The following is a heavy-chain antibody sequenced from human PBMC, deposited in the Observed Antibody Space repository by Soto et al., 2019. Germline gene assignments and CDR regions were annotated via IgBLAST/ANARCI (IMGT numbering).Heavy chain of an antibody. Sequence: VSVKVSCKASGYTFTIYYMHWVRQAPGQGLEWMGIINPSGGSTSYAQKFQGRVTMTRDTSTSTVYMELSSLRSEDTAVYYCARVADYGGNSEALDYWGQGTLVTVSS. CDR1: GYTFTIYY. J-gene: IGHJ4*02. D-gene: IGHD4-17*01. CDR3: ARVADYGGNSEALDY. V-gene: IGHV1-46*01. CDR2: INPSGGST.